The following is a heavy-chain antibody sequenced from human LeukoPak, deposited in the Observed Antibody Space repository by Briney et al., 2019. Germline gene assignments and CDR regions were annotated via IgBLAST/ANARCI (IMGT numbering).Heavy chain of an antibody. Sequence: ASVKVSCKASGYTFISYGISWVRQAPGQGLEWMGWINPNSGGTNYAQKFQGRVTMTRDTSISTAYMELSRLRSDDTAVYYCAREGVAAAGTAQFDPWGQGTLVTVSS. J-gene: IGHJ5*02. CDR3: AREGVAAAGTAQFDP. CDR1: GYTFISYG. D-gene: IGHD6-13*01. CDR2: INPNSGGT. V-gene: IGHV1-2*02.